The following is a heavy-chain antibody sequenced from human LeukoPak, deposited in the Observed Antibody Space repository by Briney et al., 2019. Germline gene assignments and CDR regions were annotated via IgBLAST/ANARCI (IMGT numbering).Heavy chain of an antibody. CDR3: ASAYGSGSYTPLDY. V-gene: IGHV1-18*01. J-gene: IGHJ4*02. Sequence: ASVKVSCKASGYTFTYYGITWVRQAPGQGLEWTGWISVYNGNTNYAQKLQGRFTMTIDTSTTTAYMELWTLRSDDTAVYYCASAYGSGSYTPLDYWGQGTLVTVSS. D-gene: IGHD3-10*01. CDR1: GYTFTYYG. CDR2: ISVYNGNT.